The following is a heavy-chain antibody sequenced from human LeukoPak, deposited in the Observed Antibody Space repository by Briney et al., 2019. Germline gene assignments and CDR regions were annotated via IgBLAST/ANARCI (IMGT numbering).Heavy chain of an antibody. CDR1: GFTFDDYA. D-gene: IGHD1-26*01. J-gene: IGHJ4*02. CDR3: AKDKYPDSGSYYGLGDY. CDR2: ISWNSGSI. Sequence: PGGSLRLSCAASGFTFDDYAMYWVRQAPGKGLEWVSGISWNSGSIGYADSVRGRFTISRDNAKNSLYLQMNSLRAEDTALYYCAKDKYPDSGSYYGLGDYWGQGTLVTVSS. V-gene: IGHV3-9*01.